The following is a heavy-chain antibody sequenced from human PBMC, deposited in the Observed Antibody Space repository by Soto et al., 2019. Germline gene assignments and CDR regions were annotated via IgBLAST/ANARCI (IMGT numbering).Heavy chain of an antibody. CDR3: AKDRNKREDSGSYYFDY. Sequence: QVQLVESGGGAVQPGRSLRLSCAASGFTFSSYGMHWVRQAPGKGLEWVAVISYDGSNKYYADSVKGRFTISRDNSKNKXYLQMNSLRAEDTAVYYCAKDRNKREDSGSYYFDYWGQGTLVTVSS. CDR1: GFTFSSYG. CDR2: ISYDGSNK. J-gene: IGHJ4*02. D-gene: IGHD3-22*01. V-gene: IGHV3-30*18.